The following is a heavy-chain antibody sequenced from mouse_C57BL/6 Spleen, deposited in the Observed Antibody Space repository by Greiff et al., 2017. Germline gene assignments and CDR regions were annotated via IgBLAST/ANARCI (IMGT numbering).Heavy chain of an antibody. J-gene: IGHJ3*01. Sequence: VQLQQSGPELVKPGASVTISCKASGYAFSSSWMNWVKQRPGKGLEWIGRIYPGDGDTNYNGKFKGKATLTADKSSSTAYMQLSSLTSEDSAVYFGARGDGPFAYWGQGTLVTVSA. D-gene: IGHD2-3*01. CDR1: GYAFSSSW. CDR2: IYPGDGDT. V-gene: IGHV1-82*01. CDR3: ARGDGPFAY.